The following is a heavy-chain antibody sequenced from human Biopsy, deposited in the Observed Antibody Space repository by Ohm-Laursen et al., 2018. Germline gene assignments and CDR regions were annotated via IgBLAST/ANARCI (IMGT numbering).Heavy chain of an antibody. CDR1: GGSISSYY. D-gene: IGHD2/OR15-2a*01. Sequence: PGTLSLTCPVSGGSISSYYWNWIRQPPGKGLEWIGYIYYSGTTDYSPSLKSRVTISIDKSKNQFSLRLNSVTAADTAVYYCARATNSTGWPYYYFYGMDVWGQGTTVTVSS. CDR3: ARATNSTGWPYYYFYGMDV. J-gene: IGHJ6*02. V-gene: IGHV4-59*01. CDR2: IYYSGTT.